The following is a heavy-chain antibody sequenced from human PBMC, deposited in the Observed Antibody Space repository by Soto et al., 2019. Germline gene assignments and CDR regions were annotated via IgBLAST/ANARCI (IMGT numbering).Heavy chain of an antibody. CDR3: TKDSGWTSAD. CDR1: GFTFRDYG. J-gene: IGHJ4*01. Sequence: EVQLLESGGGLVQPGGSRRLSCAASGFTFRDYGMSWVRQAPGKGLEWVSGISGGATYYADSVKGRFVISRDDSKNTLYLEMDSLRVEDTAVYYCTKDSGWTSADWGHGTLVTVSS. D-gene: IGHD3-10*01. V-gene: IGHV3-23*01. CDR2: ISGGAT.